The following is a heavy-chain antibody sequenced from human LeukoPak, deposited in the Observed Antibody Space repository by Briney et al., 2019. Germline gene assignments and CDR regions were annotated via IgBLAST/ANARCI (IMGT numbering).Heavy chain of an antibody. V-gene: IGHV4-39*07. J-gene: IGHJ6*03. Sequence: SETLSLTCTVSGGSISSSSYYWGWIRQPPGKGLEWIGYIYHSGSTNYNPSLKSRVTISVDTSKNQFSLKLSSVTAADTAVYYCATNSYYYYYYMDVWGKGTTVTISS. CDR2: IYHSGST. CDR3: ATNSYYYYYYMDV. CDR1: GGSISSSSYY.